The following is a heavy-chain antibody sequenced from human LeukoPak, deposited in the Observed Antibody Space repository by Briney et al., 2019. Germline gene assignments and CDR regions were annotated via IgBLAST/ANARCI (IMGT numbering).Heavy chain of an antibody. V-gene: IGHV4-59*01. CDR1: GGSISSYY. CDR3: ARVGSSWRYFDY. D-gene: IGHD6-13*01. Sequence: KPSETLSLTCTVSGGSISSYYWSWIRQPPGKELEWIGYIYYSGSTSYNPSLKSRVTISVDTSKSQFSLRLSSVTAADTAVYCCARVGSSWRYFDYWGQGTLATVSS. CDR2: IYYSGST. J-gene: IGHJ4*02.